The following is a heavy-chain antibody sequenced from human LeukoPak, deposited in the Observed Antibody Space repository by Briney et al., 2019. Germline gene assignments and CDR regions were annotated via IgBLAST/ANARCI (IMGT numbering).Heavy chain of an antibody. CDR1: GYSFTGYY. Sequence: ASVKVSCKASGYSFTGYYMHWVRQAPGQGLEWMGWINPNSGDTKYAQKFQGRVTMTRDTSISTAYMELTRLRSDDTAVYYCARGNTYYDFWSGYYTGKSYYYMDVWGKGTTVTVSS. CDR3: ARGNTYYDFWSGYYTGKSYYYMDV. J-gene: IGHJ6*03. V-gene: IGHV1-2*02. D-gene: IGHD3-3*01. CDR2: INPNSGDT.